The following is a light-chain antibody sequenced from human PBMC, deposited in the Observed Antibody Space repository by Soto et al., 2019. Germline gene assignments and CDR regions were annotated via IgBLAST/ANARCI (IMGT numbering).Light chain of an antibody. CDR2: NTY. V-gene: IGLV8-61*01. J-gene: IGLJ2*01. CDR3: VLYMGSGISV. Sequence: QTVVTQEPSFSVSPGGTVTRTCGLSSGSVSTSYYPSWYQQTPGQAPRTLIYNTYTRSYGVPDRFSASILGDKAALTITWAQADDESDYYCVLYMGSGISVFGGGTKLTVL. CDR1: SGSVSTSYY.